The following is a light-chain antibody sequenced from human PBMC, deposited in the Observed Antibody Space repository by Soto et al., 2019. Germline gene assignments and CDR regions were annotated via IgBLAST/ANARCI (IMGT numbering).Light chain of an antibody. Sequence: QSALTQPPSASGSPGQSVTISCTGTSSDVGGYNYVSWYQQHPGKAPKLMIYEVSKRPSGVPDRFSGSKSGNTASLTVSGLQAEDEADYYCSSYAGSNNRVFGGGTKVTV. V-gene: IGLV2-8*01. CDR1: SSDVGGYNY. J-gene: IGLJ1*01. CDR3: SSYAGSNNRV. CDR2: EVS.